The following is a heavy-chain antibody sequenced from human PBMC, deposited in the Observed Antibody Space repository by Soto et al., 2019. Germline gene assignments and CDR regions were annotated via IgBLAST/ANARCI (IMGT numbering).Heavy chain of an antibody. J-gene: IGHJ4*02. Sequence: GGSLRLSCAASGFTFSSYAMTWVRQAPGKGLEWVSAISGGGGATYYADSVKGRFTISRDNSKNTLYLQMNSLRAEDTAVYYCVKDTMISDFWGQGIQVTVSS. V-gene: IGHV3-23*01. CDR1: GFTFSSYA. CDR3: VKDTMISDF. CDR2: ISGGGGAT. D-gene: IGHD3-22*01.